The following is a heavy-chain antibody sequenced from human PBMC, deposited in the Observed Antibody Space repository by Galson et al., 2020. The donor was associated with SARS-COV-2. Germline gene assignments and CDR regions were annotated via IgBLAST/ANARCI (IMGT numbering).Heavy chain of an antibody. J-gene: IGHJ4*02. Sequence: SDTLSLTCAVSGGSISSSNWWSWVRQPPGKGLAWIGEIYHSGSTNYNPSLKSRVTISVDKSKNQFSLKLSSVTAADTAVYYCASQGIAVAGTNNYWCQGTLVTVSS. V-gene: IGHV4-4*02. CDR1: GGSISSSNW. CDR3: ASQGIAVAGTNNY. CDR2: IYHSGST. D-gene: IGHD6-19*01.